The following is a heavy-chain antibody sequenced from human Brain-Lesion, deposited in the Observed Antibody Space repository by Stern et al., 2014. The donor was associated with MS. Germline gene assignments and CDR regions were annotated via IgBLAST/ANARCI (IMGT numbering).Heavy chain of an antibody. V-gene: IGHV4-30-2*01. J-gene: IGHJ5*02. D-gene: IGHD2-2*01. CDR1: GYSITSAAFS. CDR2: LYYGASP. CDR3: ARGRSRVHPPLDP. Sequence: QLQLQESGSGLVKPSQTLSLTCSVSGYSITSAAFSWTWIRQAPGQGLEWFGYLYYGASPTSHPSLRSRVTIYISTSKTHLSLSLNSVTAADTAVYYCARGRSRVHPPLDPWGQGTLVTVSS.